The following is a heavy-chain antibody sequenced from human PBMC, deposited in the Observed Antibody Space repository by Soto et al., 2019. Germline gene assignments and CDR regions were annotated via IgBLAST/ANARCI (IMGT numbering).Heavy chain of an antibody. V-gene: IGHV3-33*01. CDR3: SRWAMAALDY. CDR2: IWYDGSNK. D-gene: IGHD5-18*01. CDR1: GFTFSSYG. J-gene: IGHJ4*02. Sequence: QVQLVESGGGVVQPGRSLRLSCAASGFTFSSYGMHWVRQAPGKGLEWVGVIWYDGSNKYYADSVKGRFTISRDNSKNTLYLQMNSLRAEDTAVYYCSRWAMAALDYWGQGTLVTVSS.